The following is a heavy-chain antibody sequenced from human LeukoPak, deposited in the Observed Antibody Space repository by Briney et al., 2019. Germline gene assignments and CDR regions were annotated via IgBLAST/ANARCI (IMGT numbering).Heavy chain of an antibody. V-gene: IGHV3-7*01. CDR3: ARDGAFPIYYY. D-gene: IGHD3-3*01. Sequence: GGAPRLSCATPGLTLSSNRMTLVRHAPGKRLEWVPRTKEDGNEKYYVDSVNGGLTICRAKERNPLYLQMISLRADDTAVYYFARDGAFPIYYYCGQGTPVTVSS. J-gene: IGHJ4*02. CDR2: TKEDGNEK. CDR1: GLTLSSNR.